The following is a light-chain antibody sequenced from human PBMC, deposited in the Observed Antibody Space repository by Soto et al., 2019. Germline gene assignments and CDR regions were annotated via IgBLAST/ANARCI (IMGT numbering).Light chain of an antibody. CDR2: GAS. CDR1: QSVNNN. CDR3: QQYNNWPHT. V-gene: IGKV3-15*01. J-gene: IGKJ4*01. Sequence: EIVMTQSPATLSVSPGERATLSCRARQSVNNNLAWHQQKRGQAPRLLIYGASTTATGISARFSGSGSETEFTLTIGSLQSEDFAIYYCQQYNNWPHTFGGGTKVEIK.